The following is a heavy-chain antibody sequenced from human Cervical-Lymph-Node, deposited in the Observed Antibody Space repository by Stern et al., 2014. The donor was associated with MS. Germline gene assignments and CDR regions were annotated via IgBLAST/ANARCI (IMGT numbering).Heavy chain of an antibody. Sequence: VQLVESGSELKKPGASVKGSCKASGYTFTSFALNWVRQAPGQGLEWMGWINTNTEKATYAKGFRGRFVFSLDTSVTTTFLQISSLKADDTAVYFCARTDSSGYLIDYWGQGTLVSVSS. CDR3: ARTDSSGYLIDY. CDR2: INTNTEKA. V-gene: IGHV7-4-1*02. D-gene: IGHD3-22*01. CDR1: GYTFTSFA. J-gene: IGHJ4*02.